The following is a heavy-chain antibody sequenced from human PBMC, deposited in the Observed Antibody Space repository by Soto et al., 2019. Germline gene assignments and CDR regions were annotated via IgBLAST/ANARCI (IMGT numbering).Heavy chain of an antibody. CDR2: IYYSGST. CDR1: GGSISSSSYY. J-gene: IGHJ4*02. Sequence: QLQLQESGPGLVKPSETLSLTCTVSGGSISSSSYYWGWIRQPPGKGLEWIGSIYYSGSTYYNPSLMSRVTISVDTSKNQFSLKLSSVTAADTAVYYCASTPGIAAAGTFDYWGQGTLVTVSS. D-gene: IGHD6-13*01. CDR3: ASTPGIAAAGTFDY. V-gene: IGHV4-39*01.